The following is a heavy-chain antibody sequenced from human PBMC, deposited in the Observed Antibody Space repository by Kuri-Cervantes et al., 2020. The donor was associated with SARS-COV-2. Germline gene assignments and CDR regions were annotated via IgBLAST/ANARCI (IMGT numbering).Heavy chain of an antibody. Sequence: AGSLRLSCAASGFTFSSYWMSWVRQAPGKGLEWVANIKQDGSEKYYVNSVKGRFTISRDNAKNTLYLQMHTLRAEDTAVYYCSKDPGWLGYWGQGTLVTVSS. V-gene: IGHV3-7*01. CDR1: GFTFSSYW. CDR2: IKQDGSEK. CDR3: SKDPGWLGY. J-gene: IGHJ4*02. D-gene: IGHD3-22*01.